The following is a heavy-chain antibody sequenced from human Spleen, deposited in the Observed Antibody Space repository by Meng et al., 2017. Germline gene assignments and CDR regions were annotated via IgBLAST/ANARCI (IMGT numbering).Heavy chain of an antibody. V-gene: IGHV3-13*01. CDR3: ARGPRKTYYYDSSAFLSRWFDP. CDR1: GFTFSSYG. Sequence: LSLTCAASGFTFSSYGMHWVRQATGKGLEWVSAIGTAGDTYYPGSVKGRFTISRENAKNSLYLQMNSLRAGDTAVYYCARGPRKTYYYDSSAFLSRWFDPWGQGTLVTVSS. CDR2: IGTAGDT. J-gene: IGHJ5*02. D-gene: IGHD3-22*01.